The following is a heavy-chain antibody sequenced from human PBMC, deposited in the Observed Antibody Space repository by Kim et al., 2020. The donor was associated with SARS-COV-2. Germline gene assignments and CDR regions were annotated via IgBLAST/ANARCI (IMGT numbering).Heavy chain of an antibody. CDR3: VRDRALRGMDV. D-gene: IGHD2-15*01. CDR1: GYTFTRSV. V-gene: IGHV1-3*01. CDR2: INVAKDNT. J-gene: IGHJ6*02. Sequence: ASVKVSCKTSGYTFTRSVIHWVRLAPGQRLEWVGWINVAKDNTKYSEKIDGRITITKDTSASTVYMELSSLRSEDTATYYCVRDRALRGMDVWGQGTTIIVTS.